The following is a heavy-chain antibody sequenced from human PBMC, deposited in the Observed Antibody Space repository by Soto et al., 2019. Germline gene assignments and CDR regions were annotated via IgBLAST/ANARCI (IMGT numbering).Heavy chain of an antibody. CDR2: IYYDGSNE. V-gene: IGHV3-33*01. D-gene: IGHD1-26*01. J-gene: IGHJ4*02. CDR3: ARGRGSGSFYQLDY. CDR1: GFTFSNHD. Sequence: QVQLVESGGGVVQPGRSLRLSCAASGFTFSNHDMHWVRQAPGKGLEWVARIYYDGSNEYYADSVKGRFTISRDNSKNTVYLQMNSLRVEDTAVYYCARGRGSGSFYQLDYWGQGTLVTVSS.